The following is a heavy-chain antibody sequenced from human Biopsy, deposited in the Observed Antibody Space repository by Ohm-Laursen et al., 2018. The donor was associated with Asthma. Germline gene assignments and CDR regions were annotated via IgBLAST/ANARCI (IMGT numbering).Heavy chain of an antibody. CDR3: VKDTLIDSKNYYTFEV. D-gene: IGHD3-22*01. CDR2: IRPGQPDI. V-gene: IGHV3-23*01. CDR1: GFAFSNYP. J-gene: IGHJ3*01. Sequence: SLRLSCIASGFAFSNYPMSWARQAPGKGLAWVGTIRPGQPDIDYEPPVRGRFFISRDDSKNTLYLDMTSLRAEDTAVYYCVKDTLIDSKNYYTFEVWGQGTMVTVSS.